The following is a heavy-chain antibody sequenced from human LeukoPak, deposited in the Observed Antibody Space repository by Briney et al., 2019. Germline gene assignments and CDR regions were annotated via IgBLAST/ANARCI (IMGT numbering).Heavy chain of an antibody. CDR1: GFTLSSYA. D-gene: IGHD6-13*01. Sequence: GGSLRLSCAASGFTLSSYAMTWVRQAPGRGLEWVSSVDGGGGGAYYADSVKGRFTISRDNSKDTLYLQMNGLRAEDTAVYFCAKQSAGSAAWYSLHYDFWGQGTLVTVSS. CDR2: VDGGGGGA. V-gene: IGHV3-23*01. CDR3: AKQSAGSAAWYSLHYDF. J-gene: IGHJ4*02.